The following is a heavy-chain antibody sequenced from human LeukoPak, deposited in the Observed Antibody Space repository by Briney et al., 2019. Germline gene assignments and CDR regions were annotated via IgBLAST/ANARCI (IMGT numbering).Heavy chain of an antibody. CDR2: INHSGST. CDR3: ARGSDDYDSSGKYYFDY. Sequence: SETLSLTCAVYGGSFSGYYWSWIRQPPGKGLEWIGEINHSGSTIYNPSLKSRVTISVDTSKNQFSLKLSSVTAADTAVYYCARGSDDYDSSGKYYFDYWGQGTLVTVSS. J-gene: IGHJ4*02. D-gene: IGHD3-22*01. V-gene: IGHV4-34*01. CDR1: GGSFSGYY.